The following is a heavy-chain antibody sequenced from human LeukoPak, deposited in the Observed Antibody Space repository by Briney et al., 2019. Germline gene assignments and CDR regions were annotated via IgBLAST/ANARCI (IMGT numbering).Heavy chain of an antibody. CDR1: GFTFSSYG. CDR3: TRAGGGAGYGDYDY. D-gene: IGHD4-17*01. J-gene: IGHJ4*02. Sequence: PGGTLRLSCAASGFTFSSYGMSWARQVPGKGLEWVSGINWNGGRTGYADSVKGRFTISRDNAKNSLYLQMNSLRDEDTALYYCTRAGGGAGYGDYDYWGQGTLVTVSS. CDR2: INWNGGRT. V-gene: IGHV3-20*04.